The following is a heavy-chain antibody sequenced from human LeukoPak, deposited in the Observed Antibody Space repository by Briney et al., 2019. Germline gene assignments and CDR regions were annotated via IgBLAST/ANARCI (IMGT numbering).Heavy chain of an antibody. D-gene: IGHD3-22*01. Sequence: GGSLRLSCAVSGISLSNYGMSWVRQAPGKGLEWVAGISGSGGSTNYADSVKGRFTISRDNPKNTLYLQMNGLRAEDTAVYFCAKRGVVIRVILVGFHKEAYYFDSWGQGALVTVSS. V-gene: IGHV3-23*01. J-gene: IGHJ4*02. CDR3: AKRGVVIRVILVGFHKEAYYFDS. CDR1: GISLSNYG. CDR2: ISGSGGST.